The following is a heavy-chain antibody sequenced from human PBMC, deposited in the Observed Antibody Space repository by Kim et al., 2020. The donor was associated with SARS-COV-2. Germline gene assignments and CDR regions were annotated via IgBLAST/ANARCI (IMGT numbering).Heavy chain of an antibody. J-gene: IGHJ4*02. Sequence: YAQKFQARVTMTRSTSINTAYMELSSLRSDDTAVYYCARGFGVVRGVLFAYWGQGTLVTVSS. D-gene: IGHD3-10*01. CDR3: ARGFGVVRGVLFAY. V-gene: IGHV1-8*01.